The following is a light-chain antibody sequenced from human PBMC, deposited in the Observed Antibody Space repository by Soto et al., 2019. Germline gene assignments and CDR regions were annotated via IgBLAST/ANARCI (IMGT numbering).Light chain of an antibody. V-gene: IGKV3-15*01. CDR2: DTS. J-gene: IGKJ4*01. Sequence: RVMTQSPVPLYVYPGESATLSCRASQSVSSQVAWYQQKAGRAPRLLIYDTSSRVTGVPARFSGSGSETEFTLTISGLQSEDFAVYYCQQYENWPLTFGGWT. CDR1: QSVSSQ. CDR3: QQYENWPLT.